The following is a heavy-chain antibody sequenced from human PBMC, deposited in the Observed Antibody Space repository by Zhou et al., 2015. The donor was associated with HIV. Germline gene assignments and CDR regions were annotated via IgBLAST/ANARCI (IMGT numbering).Heavy chain of an antibody. D-gene: IGHD3-22*01. CDR1: GGTFSGSD. CDR2: ITPMFDIH. Sequence: LVQSGTEVTKPGSSVKVSCKASGGTFSGSDLSWVRQAPGQGLEWMGGITPMFDIHNYAHKFRARLTITVDKSTSAAYMELSSLTSEDAAVYFCARSSVNHDYAFDLWGQGTKVIVSS. V-gene: IGHV1-69*17. CDR3: ARSSVNHDYAFDL. J-gene: IGHJ3*01.